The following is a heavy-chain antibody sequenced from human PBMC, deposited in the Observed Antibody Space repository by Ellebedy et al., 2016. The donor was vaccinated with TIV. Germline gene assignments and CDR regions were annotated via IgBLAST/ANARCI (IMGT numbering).Heavy chain of an antibody. V-gene: IGHV3-30*03. CDR3: ARDQWLGRAYYFDY. CDR2: ISYDGSNK. Sequence: GGSLRLSCAASGFTFSSYGMHWVRQAPGKGLEWVAVISYDGSNKYYADSVKGRFTISRDNSKNTLYLQMNSLRAEDTAVYYCARDQWLGRAYYFDYWGQGTLLTVSS. J-gene: IGHJ4*02. CDR1: GFTFSSYG. D-gene: IGHD6-19*01.